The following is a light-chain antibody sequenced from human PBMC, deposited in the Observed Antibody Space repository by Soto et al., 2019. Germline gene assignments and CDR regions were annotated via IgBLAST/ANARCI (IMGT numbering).Light chain of an antibody. CDR3: SSYTSTGTLL. J-gene: IGLJ1*01. Sequence: QSALAQPASVSGSPGQSITISCTGSSSDVGGYNYVSWYQQHPGKAPKLMIYDVSNRPSGVSNRFSGSKSGNTASLTFSGLQAEDEADYYCSSYTSTGTLLFGTGTKVTVL. V-gene: IGLV2-14*01. CDR1: SSDVGGYNY. CDR2: DVS.